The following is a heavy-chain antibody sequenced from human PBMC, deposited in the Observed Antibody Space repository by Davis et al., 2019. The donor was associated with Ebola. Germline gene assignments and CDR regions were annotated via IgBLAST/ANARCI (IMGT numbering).Heavy chain of an antibody. CDR1: GFTFSSYW. D-gene: IGHD3-10*01. V-gene: IGHV3-74*01. Sequence: HTGGSLRLSCAASGFTFSSYWMHCVRQAPGKGLVWVSRINSDGSSTSYADSMKGRFTISRDNAKNTLYLQMNSLRAEDTAVYYCAGGHYYYYGMDVWGQGTTVTVSS. J-gene: IGHJ6*02. CDR2: INSDGSST. CDR3: AGGHYYYYGMDV.